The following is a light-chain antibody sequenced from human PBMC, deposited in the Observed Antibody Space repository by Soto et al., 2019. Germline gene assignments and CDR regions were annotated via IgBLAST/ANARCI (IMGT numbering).Light chain of an antibody. V-gene: IGKV3-20*01. J-gene: IGKJ1*01. CDR3: QQYDASRRT. CDR1: QSVSSNY. CDR2: GAS. Sequence: ELVLTQSPGTLSLSPRERATLSCRASQSVSSNYLAWYQHQPGQAPSLLIYGASSRAPGIPDRFSGSGSGTDFTLSISRLEPEDFAVYYCQQYDASRRTFGQGTEVEVK.